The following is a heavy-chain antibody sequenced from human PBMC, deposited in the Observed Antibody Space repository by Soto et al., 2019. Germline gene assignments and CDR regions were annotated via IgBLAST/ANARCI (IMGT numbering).Heavy chain of an antibody. V-gene: IGHV3-11*03. CDR2: ISSSSIYT. CDR3: ARNPPDY. CDR1: GFTVSSNY. Sequence: GGSLRLSCAASGFTVSSNYMSWVRQAPGKGLEWVSYISSSSIYTDYADSVKGRFTISRDNAKNSLFLQMNSLRAEDTAVYYCARNPPDYWGQGTLVTVSS. J-gene: IGHJ4*02.